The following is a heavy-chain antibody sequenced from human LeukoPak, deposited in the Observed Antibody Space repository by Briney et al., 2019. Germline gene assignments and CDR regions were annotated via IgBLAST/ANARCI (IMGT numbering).Heavy chain of an antibody. CDR1: GFTFSSYS. D-gene: IGHD3-10*01. CDR3: ARFYYGDAFDI. V-gene: IGHV3-66*01. Sequence: GGSLRLSCAAFGFTFSSYSMNWVRQAPGKGLEWVSVIYSGGSTYYADSVKGRFTISRDNSKNTLYLQMNSLRAEDTAVYYCARFYYGDAFDIWGQGTMVTVSS. CDR2: IYSGGST. J-gene: IGHJ3*02.